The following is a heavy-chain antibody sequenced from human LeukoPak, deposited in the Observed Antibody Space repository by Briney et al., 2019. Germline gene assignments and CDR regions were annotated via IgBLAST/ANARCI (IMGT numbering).Heavy chain of an antibody. D-gene: IGHD3-22*01. CDR1: GYTFTGYY. V-gene: IGHV1-2*02. J-gene: IGHJ6*02. CDR2: INPNSGGT. CDR3: ARDNVGYYDSSGYYYGMDV. Sequence: ASVKVSCKASGYTFTGYYMHWVRQAPGQGLEWMGWINPNSGGTNYAQKFQGRVTMTSDTSISTAYMELSRLRSDDTAVYYCARDNVGYYDSSGYYYGMDVWGQGTTVTVSS.